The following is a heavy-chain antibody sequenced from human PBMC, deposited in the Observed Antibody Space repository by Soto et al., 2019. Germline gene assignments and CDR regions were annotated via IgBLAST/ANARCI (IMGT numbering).Heavy chain of an antibody. D-gene: IGHD1-1*01. J-gene: IGHJ2*01. CDR2: ISSSSSTI. Sequence: EVQLVESGGGLVQPGGSLRLSCAASGFTFSSHSMNWVRQAPGKGLEWVSYISSSSSTIYYADSVKGRFTISRDNAKNSLYLQINSLRDEDTAVYYCARTTLLDLWGRGTLVTVSS. CDR3: ARTTLLDL. CDR1: GFTFSSHS. V-gene: IGHV3-48*02.